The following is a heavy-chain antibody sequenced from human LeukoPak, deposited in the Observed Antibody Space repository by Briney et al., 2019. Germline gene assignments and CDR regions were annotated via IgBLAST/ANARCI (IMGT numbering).Heavy chain of an antibody. J-gene: IGHJ4*02. V-gene: IGHV3-20*04. CDR1: GFTFDDFG. D-gene: IGHD6-19*01. CDR3: ARGVAYSSGGGFDY. Sequence: GGSLRLSCAASGFTFDDFGMNWVRQAPGKGLEWVSAINWNGGSTGYADSAKGRFTISGDSAKNSLYLQINGLRAEDTALYYCARGVAYSSGGGFDYWGQGTLVTVSS. CDR2: INWNGGST.